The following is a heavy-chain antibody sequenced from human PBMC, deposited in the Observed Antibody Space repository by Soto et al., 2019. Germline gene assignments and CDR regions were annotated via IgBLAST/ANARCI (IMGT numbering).Heavy chain of an antibody. CDR3: AKETTYYYDTRGRTDAMHX. V-gene: IGHV3-23*01. D-gene: IGHD3-22*01. J-gene: IGHJ6*02. Sequence: SGGSLRLSCAASGFVFSSCAMTWVRQAPGKGLEGVSALGAPGVTTYYADSVQVRFTISSDNSKNTLYLLMDSLRAEDTAVYYCAKETTYYYDTRGRTDAMHXWGQVTTVTVS. CDR1: GFVFSSCA. CDR2: LGAPGVTT.